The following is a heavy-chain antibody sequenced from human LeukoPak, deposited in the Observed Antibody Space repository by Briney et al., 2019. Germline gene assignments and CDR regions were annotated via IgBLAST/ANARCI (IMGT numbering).Heavy chain of an antibody. Sequence: GGSLRLSCAASGFTFDNYWMSWVRQAPGKGLEWVANIKQDGSEKYYVDSVKGRFTISRDNAKNSLYLQMNSLRAEDTAVYYCAKVWRGNYYDYWGQGTLVTVSS. CDR3: AKVWRGNYYDY. V-gene: IGHV3-7*03. D-gene: IGHD1-1*01. CDR2: IKQDGSEK. CDR1: GFTFDNYW. J-gene: IGHJ4*02.